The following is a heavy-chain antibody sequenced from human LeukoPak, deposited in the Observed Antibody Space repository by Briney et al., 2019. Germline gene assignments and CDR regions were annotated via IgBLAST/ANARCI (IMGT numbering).Heavy chain of an antibody. J-gene: IGHJ3*01. Sequence: ASVKVSCKASGYTFTAYYMHWVRQAPGQGLEWMGWINPNSGDTNYAQKFHDRVTLARDTSNNTSYMELTRLTSDDTAVYFCAREFRTTTWSYDAFDLWGQGTMVTVSS. CDR3: AREFRTTTWSYDAFDL. V-gene: IGHV1-2*02. D-gene: IGHD1/OR15-1a*01. CDR1: GYTFTAYY. CDR2: INPNSGDT.